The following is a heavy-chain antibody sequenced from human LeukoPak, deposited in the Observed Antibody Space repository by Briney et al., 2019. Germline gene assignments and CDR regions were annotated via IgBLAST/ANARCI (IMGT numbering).Heavy chain of an antibody. Sequence: PGGSLRLSCAASGFTFSSYAMHWVRQAPGKGLEWVAVISYDGSNKYYADSVKGRFTISRDNSKNTLYLQMNSLRAEDTAVYYCARIPSSSLVDYWGQGTLVTVSS. V-gene: IGHV3-30-3*01. CDR2: ISYDGSNK. CDR1: GFTFSSYA. J-gene: IGHJ4*02. D-gene: IGHD6-6*01. CDR3: ARIPSSSLVDY.